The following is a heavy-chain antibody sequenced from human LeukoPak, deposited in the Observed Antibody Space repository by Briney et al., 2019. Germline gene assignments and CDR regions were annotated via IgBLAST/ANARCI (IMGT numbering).Heavy chain of an antibody. V-gene: IGHV3-7*03. J-gene: IGHJ4*02. CDR1: GFTFGDHA. Sequence: GGSLRLSCTASGFTFGDHAMSWVRQAPGKGLEWVANIKQDGSEKYYVDSVKGRFTISRDSAKNSLYLQMNSLRAEDTAVYYCARGVYWGQGTLVTVSS. CDR3: ARGVY. CDR2: IKQDGSEK.